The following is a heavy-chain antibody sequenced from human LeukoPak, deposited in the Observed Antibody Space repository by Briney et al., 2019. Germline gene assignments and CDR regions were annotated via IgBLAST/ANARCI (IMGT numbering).Heavy chain of an antibody. Sequence: PGGSLRLSCTTSGFLFSSYWMGWVRQAPGKGLEWVANIGPDGSDKQYVDSMKGRFTISRDNAQNSVYLHMNSLTAEDTAVYYCARFRRSAQSYWGQGILVTVSS. CDR2: IGPDGSDK. CDR3: ARFRRSAQSY. V-gene: IGHV3-7*01. D-gene: IGHD2-15*01. CDR1: GFLFSSYW. J-gene: IGHJ4*02.